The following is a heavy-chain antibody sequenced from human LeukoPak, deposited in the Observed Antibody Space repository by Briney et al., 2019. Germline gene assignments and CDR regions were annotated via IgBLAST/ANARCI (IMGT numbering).Heavy chain of an antibody. D-gene: IGHD6-19*01. J-gene: IGHJ4*02. CDR1: SESFSGYF. V-gene: IGHV4-39*01. CDR2: MYYSGST. CDR3: ARQAVASRVFDY. Sequence: PSGTLSLTCAIYSESFSGYFWGWIRQPPGKGVEWIGSMYYSGSTYHNPSLKSRVTISVDTSKNQLSLKLSSVTAADTAVYYCARQAVASRVFDYWGQGTLVTVSS.